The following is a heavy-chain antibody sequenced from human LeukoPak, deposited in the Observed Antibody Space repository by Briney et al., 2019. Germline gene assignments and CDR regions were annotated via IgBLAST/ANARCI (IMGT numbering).Heavy chain of an antibody. J-gene: IGHJ5*02. D-gene: IGHD5-18*01. CDR3: ARASVSYGYHCWFDP. V-gene: IGHV4-39*07. CDR1: GGSISSSSYY. CDR2: IYYSGST. Sequence: SETLSLTCTVSGGSISSSSYYWGWIRQPPGKGLEWIGSIYYSGSTYYNPSLKSRVTISVDTSKNQFSLKLSSVTAADTAVYYCARASVSYGYHCWFDPWGQGTLVTVSS.